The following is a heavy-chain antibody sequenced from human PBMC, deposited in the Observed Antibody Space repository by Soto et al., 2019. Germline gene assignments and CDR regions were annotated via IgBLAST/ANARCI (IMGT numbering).Heavy chain of an antibody. J-gene: IGHJ4*02. Sequence: QVQLVESGGGVDQPGRSLRLSCAASGFTFSSYGMHWVRQAPGKGLEWVAVISYDGSNKHYADSVKGRFTISRDNPKNTLYLQMNSLRAEDTAVYYCARSPYSVSYLAYFDYWGQGTLVTVTS. CDR1: GFTFSSYG. V-gene: IGHV3-30*03. D-gene: IGHD1-26*01. CDR2: ISYDGSNK. CDR3: ARSPYSVSYLAYFDY.